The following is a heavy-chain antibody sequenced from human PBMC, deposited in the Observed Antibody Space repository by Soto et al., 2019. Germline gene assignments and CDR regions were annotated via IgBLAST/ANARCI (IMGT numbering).Heavy chain of an antibody. Sequence: GGSLGLSCAASGFTFSSYAMSWVRQAPGKGLEWVSAISGSGGSTYYADSVKGRFTISRDNSKNTLYLQMNSLRAEDTAVYYCAKGKGKQLVGTYYYYGMDVWGQGTTVTVSS. J-gene: IGHJ6*02. CDR3: AKGKGKQLVGTYYYYGMDV. V-gene: IGHV3-23*01. CDR2: ISGSGGST. CDR1: GFTFSSYA. D-gene: IGHD6-6*01.